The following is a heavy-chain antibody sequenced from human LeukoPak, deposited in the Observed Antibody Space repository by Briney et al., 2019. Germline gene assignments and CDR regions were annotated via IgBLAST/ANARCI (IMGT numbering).Heavy chain of an antibody. D-gene: IGHD6-19*01. J-gene: IGHJ4*02. CDR1: GGSISSSSYF. CDR2: IFSRGST. Sequence: SETLSLTCTVSGGSISSSSYFWGWIRQPPGKGLEWIGNIFSRGSTYHNPSLKSRVTISIDTSKNQFSLKLSSVTAADTAVYFCARVVVAVPNPIDCWGQGTLVTVSS. V-gene: IGHV4-39*01. CDR3: ARVVVAVPNPIDC.